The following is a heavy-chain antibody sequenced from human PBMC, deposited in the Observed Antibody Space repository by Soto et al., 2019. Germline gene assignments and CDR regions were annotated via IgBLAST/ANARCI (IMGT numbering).Heavy chain of an antibody. CDR3: ARKAHYDILTGYRNWFDP. CDR2: IYYSGST. D-gene: IGHD3-9*01. V-gene: IGHV4-59*08. J-gene: IGHJ5*02. Sequence: SETLSLTCTVSGGSISSYYWSWIRQPPGKGLEWIGYIYYSGSTYYNPSLKSRVTISVDTSKNQFSLKLSSVTAADTAVYYCARKAHYDILTGYRNWFDPWGQGTLVTVSS. CDR1: GGSISSYY.